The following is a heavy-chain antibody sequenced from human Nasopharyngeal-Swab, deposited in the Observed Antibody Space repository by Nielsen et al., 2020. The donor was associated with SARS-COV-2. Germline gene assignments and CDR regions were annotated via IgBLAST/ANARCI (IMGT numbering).Heavy chain of an antibody. CDR3: ARGRGVLRFLEWLKTDIYYYYMDV. Sequence: SETLSLTCAVYGGSFSGYYWSWIRQPPGKGLEWIGAIHHSGSTNSNPSLKSRVTISVDTSKNQFSLKLSSVTAADTAVYYCARGRGVLRFLEWLKTDIYYYYMDVWGKGTTVTVSS. CDR2: IHHSGST. D-gene: IGHD3-3*01. CDR1: GGSFSGYY. V-gene: IGHV4-34*01. J-gene: IGHJ6*03.